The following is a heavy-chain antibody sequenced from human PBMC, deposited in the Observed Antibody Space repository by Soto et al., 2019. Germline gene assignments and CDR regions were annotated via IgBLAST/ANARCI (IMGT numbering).Heavy chain of an antibody. D-gene: IGHD6-19*01. CDR3: ARGMAVAGHYFDS. J-gene: IGHJ4*02. CDR2: INHSGST. CDR1: GGSFSDYH. V-gene: IGHV4-34*01. Sequence: QVQLQQWGAGLLKPSETLSLTCAVYGGSFSDYHWSWIRQHPGKGLEWIGGINHSGSTNYNPSLKRRFTISVDTSKNQFSLKLSSVTAADTAVYYCARGMAVAGHYFDSWSQGTLVTVSS.